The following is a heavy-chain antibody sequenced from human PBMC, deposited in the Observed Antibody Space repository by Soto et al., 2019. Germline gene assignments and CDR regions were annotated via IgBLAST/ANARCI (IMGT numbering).Heavy chain of an antibody. D-gene: IGHD3-3*01. CDR3: AKERNFWSGTAGFDS. CDR1: GFTFSMFA. J-gene: IGHJ5*01. V-gene: IGHV3-23*01. Sequence: GGSLRLPCVGSGFTFSMFAMSWVRKPQGKGLEWISSISGSGGSTYYADSVKGRFTVSRDNSKTTVFLQMNSLRTEDTAVYFCAKERNFWSGTAGFDSWGQGSPVTVSS. CDR2: ISGSGGST.